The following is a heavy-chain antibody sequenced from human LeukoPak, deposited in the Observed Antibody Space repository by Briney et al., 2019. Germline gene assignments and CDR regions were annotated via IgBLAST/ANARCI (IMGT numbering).Heavy chain of an antibody. Sequence: GGSLRLSCAASGFTFSSYSMNWVRQAPGKGPEWVSSISSSSSYIYYADSVKGRFTISRDNAKNSLYLQMNSLRAEDTAVYYCAVVVPAATLDYWGQGTLVTVSS. CDR2: ISSSSSYI. D-gene: IGHD2-2*01. V-gene: IGHV3-21*01. CDR1: GFTFSSYS. CDR3: AVVVPAATLDY. J-gene: IGHJ4*02.